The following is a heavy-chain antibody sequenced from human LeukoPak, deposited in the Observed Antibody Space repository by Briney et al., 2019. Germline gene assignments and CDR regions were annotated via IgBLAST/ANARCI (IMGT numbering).Heavy chain of an antibody. CDR1: GFTFSSYA. V-gene: IGHV3-23*01. J-gene: IGHJ5*02. CDR3: AKEPRLMYDFWSGMTS. CDR2: ISGSGGST. Sequence: PGGSLRLSCSASGFTFSSYAMSWVRQAPRKGLEWVSAISGSGGSTYYADSVKGRFTISRDNSKNTLYLQMNSLRAEDTAVYYCAKEPRLMYDFWSGMTSWGQGTLVTVSS. D-gene: IGHD3-3*01.